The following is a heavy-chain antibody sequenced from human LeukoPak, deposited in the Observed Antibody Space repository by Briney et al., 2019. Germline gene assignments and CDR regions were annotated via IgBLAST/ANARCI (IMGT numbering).Heavy chain of an antibody. Sequence: GGPLRLSCAASGFTFSSYAMSWVRQAPGKGLEWVSAIGGSGSSTYYAGSVKGRFTISRDNSENTLYLQMNSLRAEDTAVYYCAKSDTSGPTAHDYWGQGTLVTVSS. D-gene: IGHD3-22*01. CDR1: GFTFSSYA. V-gene: IGHV3-23*01. CDR2: IGGSGSST. CDR3: AKSDTSGPTAHDY. J-gene: IGHJ4*02.